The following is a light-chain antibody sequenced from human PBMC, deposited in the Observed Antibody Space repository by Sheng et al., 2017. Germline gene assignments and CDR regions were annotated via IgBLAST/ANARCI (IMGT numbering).Light chain of an antibody. J-gene: IGKJ1*01. V-gene: IGKV3-15*01. CDR3: QQYVNWWT. Sequence: EIVMTQSPATLSVSPGERATLSCRASQNIDSNLAWYQQKPGQAPRLLIYDASTRSTGIPARFSGSGSGTDFTLTINSLQSEDFAVYYCQQYVNWWTFGQGTKVEIK. CDR1: QNIDSN. CDR2: DAS.